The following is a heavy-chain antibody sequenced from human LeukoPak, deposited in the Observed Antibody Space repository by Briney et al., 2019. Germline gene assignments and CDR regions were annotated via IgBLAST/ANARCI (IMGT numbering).Heavy chain of an antibody. J-gene: IGHJ4*02. CDR3: AKFPGYGDSLFVY. CDR2: ISGSGGST. V-gene: IGHV3-23*01. CDR1: GFTFSSYA. D-gene: IGHD4-17*01. Sequence: QPGASLRLSCAASGFTFSSYAMSWVRQAPGKGLEWVSAISGSGGSTYYADSVKGRFTISRDNSKNTLYLQMNSLRAEDTAVYYCAKFPGYGDSLFVYWGRGTLDSVFS.